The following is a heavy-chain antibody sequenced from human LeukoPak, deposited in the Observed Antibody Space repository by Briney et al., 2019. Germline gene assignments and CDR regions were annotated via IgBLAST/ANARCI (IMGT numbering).Heavy chain of an antibody. CDR3: AKGSAVAGMYYFDY. CDR1: GFTCSSFA. J-gene: IGHJ4*02. CDR2: IGGNHGGT. V-gene: IGHV3-23*01. Sequence: GGSLRLSCAASGFTCSSFAMSWVRQAPGKGLEWVSSIGGNHGGTYFADSVKGRFTISRDNSKNTLFLQMNSLRAEDTAVYYCAKGSAVAGMYYFDYWGQGTLVTVSS. D-gene: IGHD6-19*01.